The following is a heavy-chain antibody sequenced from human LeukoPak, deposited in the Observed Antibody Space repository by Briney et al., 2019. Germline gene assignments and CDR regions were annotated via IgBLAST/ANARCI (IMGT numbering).Heavy chain of an antibody. D-gene: IGHD2-15*01. Sequence: ASVKVSCKASGYTFTGYYGHWVRQAPGQGLEWMGWIKPNSGGTNYAQKFQGRVTMTRDTSISTAYMELSRLRSDDTAVYYCARVVVAAKGFDPWGQGTLVTVSS. J-gene: IGHJ5*02. CDR3: ARVVVAAKGFDP. V-gene: IGHV1-2*02. CDR1: GYTFTGYY. CDR2: IKPNSGGT.